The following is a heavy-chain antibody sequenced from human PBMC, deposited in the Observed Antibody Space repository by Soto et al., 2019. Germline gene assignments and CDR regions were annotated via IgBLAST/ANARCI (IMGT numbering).Heavy chain of an antibody. Sequence: PSETLSLTCTVSGDSISSGAYSWSWIRRPPGRGLEWIGYIYHSGSSYYNPSLKSRVTMSVDRSRNHFSLKVNSVTAADTAVYYCARRVATGHLDSWGQGALVTVSS. CDR2: IYHSGSS. CDR1: GDSISSGAYS. D-gene: IGHD1-1*01. V-gene: IGHV4-30-2*01. J-gene: IGHJ4*02. CDR3: ARRVATGHLDS.